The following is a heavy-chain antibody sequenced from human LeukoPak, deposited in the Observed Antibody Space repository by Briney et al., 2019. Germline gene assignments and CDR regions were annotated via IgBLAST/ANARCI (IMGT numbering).Heavy chain of an antibody. D-gene: IGHD2-2*01. J-gene: IGHJ3*02. V-gene: IGHV5-51*01. CDR1: GYSFTRDW. CDR2: IYPGGSEI. Sequence: GESLKISCKASGYSFTRDWIGWVRQMPGKGLEWMGLIYPGGSEIRYSPSFQGQVTISADKSISTAYLQWSSLKASDTAMYYCARHQVSPALVPAAKSGRSPDAFDIWGQGTMVTVSS. CDR3: ARHQVSPALVPAAKSGRSPDAFDI.